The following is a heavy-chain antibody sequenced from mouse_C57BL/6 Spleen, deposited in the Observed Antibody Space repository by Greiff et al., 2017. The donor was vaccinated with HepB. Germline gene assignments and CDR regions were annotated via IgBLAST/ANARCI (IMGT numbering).Heavy chain of an antibody. CDR3: AKAPPGTHYAMDY. CDR2: IDPSDSYT. Sequence: QVQLQQPGAELVKPGASVKLSCKASGYTFTSYWLQWVKQRPGQGLEWIGEIDPSDSYTNYNQKFKAKATLTGDTSSSTPYMQLSSLTSEDSAVYYCAKAPPGTHYAMDYWGQGTSVTVSS. J-gene: IGHJ4*01. CDR1: GYTFTSYW. V-gene: IGHV1-50*01.